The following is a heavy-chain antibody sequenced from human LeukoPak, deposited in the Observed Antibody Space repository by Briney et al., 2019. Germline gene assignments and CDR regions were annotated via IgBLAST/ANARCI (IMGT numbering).Heavy chain of an antibody. V-gene: IGHV3-74*01. CDR3: ERMPISGVTGYCDF. Sequence: GGSLRLSCAASGFTFSSDWMHWVRQAPGKGLVWVSRINGDGTSMNYADSVKGRFTISSDNAKNTLYLQMNSLRAEDTAVYYCERMPISGVTGYCDFWGQGTLVTVSS. D-gene: IGHD3-9*01. CDR1: GFTFSSDW. J-gene: IGHJ4*02. CDR2: INGDGTSM.